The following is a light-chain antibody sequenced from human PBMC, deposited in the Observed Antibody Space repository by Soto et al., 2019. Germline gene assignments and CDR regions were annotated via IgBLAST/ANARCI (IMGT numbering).Light chain of an antibody. CDR2: DAS. CDR1: QSVTSY. V-gene: IGKV3-11*01. CDR3: QPRSNWPTIT. Sequence: EIVLTQSPATLSLSRGERPTLSCRASQSVTSYLAWCQQKPAQAPRLLXYDASNRANGIPARFSGSGSGTDLTLTISSLEPEDFAVYYCQPRSNWPTITFGQGTRLEIK. J-gene: IGKJ5*01.